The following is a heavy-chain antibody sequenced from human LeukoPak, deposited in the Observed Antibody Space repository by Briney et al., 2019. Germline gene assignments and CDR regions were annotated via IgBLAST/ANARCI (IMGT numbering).Heavy chain of an antibody. Sequence: SETLSLTCTVSGGSISSSSYYWSWIRQPAGKGLEWIGRIYTSGSNNYNPSLKSRVTMSVDTSKNQFSLKLSSVTAADTAMYYCAREVADYGGYYYYHYMDVWGKGTTVTISS. CDR1: GGSISSSSYY. CDR2: IYTSGSN. D-gene: IGHD4-23*01. CDR3: AREVADYGGYYYYHYMDV. V-gene: IGHV4-61*02. J-gene: IGHJ6*03.